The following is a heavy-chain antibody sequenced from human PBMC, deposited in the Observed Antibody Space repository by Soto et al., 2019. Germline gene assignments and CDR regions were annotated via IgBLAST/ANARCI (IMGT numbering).Heavy chain of an antibody. V-gene: IGHV1-18*01. CDR2: ISAYNGNT. CDR3: ARDPPPVQLERRGSDY. D-gene: IGHD1-1*01. J-gene: IGHJ4*02. Sequence: ASVKVSCKASGYTFTSYGISWVRQAPGQGLEWMGWISAYNGNTNYAQKHQGRVTMTTDTSTSTAYMELRSLRSDDTAVYYCARDPPPVQLERRGSDYWGQGTLVTVSS. CDR1: GYTFTSYG.